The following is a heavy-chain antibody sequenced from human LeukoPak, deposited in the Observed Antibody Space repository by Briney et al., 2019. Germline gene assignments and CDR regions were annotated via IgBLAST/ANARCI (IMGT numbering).Heavy chain of an antibody. V-gene: IGHV1-2*02. CDR2: INPNSGST. D-gene: IGHD3-10*01. J-gene: IGHJ4*02. CDR3: ARVAYGLGSYPDY. CDR1: GYTFTGYY. Sequence: ASVKVSCKASGYTFTGYYMHWVRQAPGQGLEWMGWINPNSGSTTYAQKFQGRVTMTRDTSISTACMELTRLRSDDTAVYYCARVAYGLGSYPDYWGQGTLVTVSS.